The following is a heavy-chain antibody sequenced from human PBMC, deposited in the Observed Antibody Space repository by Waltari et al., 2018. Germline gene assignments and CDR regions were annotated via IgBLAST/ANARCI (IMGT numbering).Heavy chain of an antibody. J-gene: IGHJ4*02. Sequence: EVQLVESGGGLIQPGGSLRLSCAASGLNVSSNSMNCVSRAQGKGLEWVSLIYSGGNPYYADSVKGRFTISRDISKNTLYLQMNSLRAEDTAVYYCARARGSGGSCFSEYWGQGTLVTVSS. V-gene: IGHV3-53*01. D-gene: IGHD2-15*01. CDR1: GLNVSSNS. CDR3: ARARGSGGSCFSEY. CDR2: IYSGGNP.